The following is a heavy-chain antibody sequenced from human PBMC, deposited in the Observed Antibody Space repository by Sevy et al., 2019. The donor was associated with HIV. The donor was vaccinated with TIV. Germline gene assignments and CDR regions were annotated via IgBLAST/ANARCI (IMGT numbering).Heavy chain of an antibody. J-gene: IGHJ4*01. Sequence: GGSLRLSCVVSGFTFSKYPMNWVRQAPGKGLEWVSSISSSSNYIYYGDSVKGRFTISRDNAKNSLYLQMNSLRAEDTAVYYCVREGLGGYSYSLDYWGHGTLVTVSS. CDR2: ISSSSNYI. V-gene: IGHV3-21*01. CDR3: VREGLGGYSYSLDY. D-gene: IGHD5-18*01. CDR1: GFTFSKYP.